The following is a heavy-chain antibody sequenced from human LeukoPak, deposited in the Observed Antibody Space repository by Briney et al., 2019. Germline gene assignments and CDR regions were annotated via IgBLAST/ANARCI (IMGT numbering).Heavy chain of an antibody. CDR1: GGSISSSTYY. CDR3: AKVAPPGDGDFWYFDL. D-gene: IGHD4-17*01. Sequence: ETLSLTCTVSGGSISSSTYYWGWIRQPPGKGLEWVSSISGGGGRKNYADSVKGRFTISRDNSKNTLYMNSLRVEDTAVYYCAKVAPPGDGDFWYFDLWGRGTLVTVSS. V-gene: IGHV3-23*01. CDR2: ISGGGGRK. J-gene: IGHJ2*01.